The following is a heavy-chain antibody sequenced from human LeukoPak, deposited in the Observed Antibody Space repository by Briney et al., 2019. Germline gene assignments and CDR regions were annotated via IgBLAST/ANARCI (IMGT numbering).Heavy chain of an antibody. CDR3: ARGANSQTELLRIDY. Sequence: APVKVSCKASGYTFTGYYMHWVRQAPGQGLEWMGWINPNSGGTNYAQKFQGRVTMTRDTSISTAYMELSRLRSDDTAVYYCARGANSQTELLRIDYWGQGTLVTVSS. J-gene: IGHJ4*02. CDR2: INPNSGGT. D-gene: IGHD1-26*01. V-gene: IGHV1-2*02. CDR1: GYTFTGYY.